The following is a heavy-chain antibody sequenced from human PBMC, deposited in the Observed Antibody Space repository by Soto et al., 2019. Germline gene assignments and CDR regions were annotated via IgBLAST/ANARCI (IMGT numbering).Heavy chain of an antibody. D-gene: IGHD3-3*01. CDR3: ARPYLRFLGCLLPKSYNTGMDV. J-gene: IGHJ6*04. CDR2: IWYDGSNK. V-gene: IGHV3-33*01. CDR1: GFTFSSYG. Sequence: GGSLRLSCAASGFTFSSYGMHWVRQAPGKGLEWVAVIWYDGSNKYYADSVKGRFTISRDNSKNTLYLQMNSLRAEDTAVYYCARPYLRFLGCLLPKSYNTGMDVWGKGPTVTFSS.